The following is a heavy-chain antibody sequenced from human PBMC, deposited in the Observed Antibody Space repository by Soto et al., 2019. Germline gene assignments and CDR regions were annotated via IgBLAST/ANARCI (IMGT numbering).Heavy chain of an antibody. D-gene: IGHD3-16*01. J-gene: IGHJ4*02. CDR1: GAAISSYC. V-gene: IGHV4-59*01. CDR2: IYYSGST. Sequence: PXASLSLTGSVSGAAISSYCWSWIRQPPGKGLEWIGYIYYSGSTNYNPSLKSRVTISVDTSKNQFSLKLSSVTAADTAVYYCARVTAWGPYYFDYWGQGTLVTVSS. CDR3: ARVTAWGPYYFDY.